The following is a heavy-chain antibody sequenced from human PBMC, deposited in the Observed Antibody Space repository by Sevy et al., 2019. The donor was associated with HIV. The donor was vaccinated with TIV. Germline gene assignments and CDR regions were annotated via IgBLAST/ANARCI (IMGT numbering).Heavy chain of an antibody. CDR1: GFTFDDYA. CDR2: ISWNSGSI. CDR3: AKDIDRFWSGSSFFDY. J-gene: IGHJ4*02. D-gene: IGHD3-3*01. V-gene: IGHV3-9*01. Sequence: GGSPRLSCVASGFTFDDYAMHWVRQAPGKGLEWVSGISWNSGSIGYADSVKGRFTISRDNAKNSLYLQMNSLRAEDTALYYCAKDIDRFWSGSSFFDYWGQGTLVTVSS.